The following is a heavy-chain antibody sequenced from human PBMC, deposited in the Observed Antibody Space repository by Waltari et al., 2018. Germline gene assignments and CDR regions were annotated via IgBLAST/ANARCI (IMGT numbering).Heavy chain of an antibody. D-gene: IGHD6-19*01. CDR3: AREEVAGTGWYFDY. J-gene: IGHJ4*02. CDR2: NLPIVGTA. V-gene: IGHV1-69*01. CDR1: GGTFSSYA. Sequence: QVQLVQSGAEVKKPGSSVKVSCKASGGTFSSYAISWVRQAPGQGLEWMGRNLPIVGTANYAQKFQGGVTITADESTSTAYMELSSLRSEDTAVYYCAREEVAGTGWYFDYWGQGTLVTVSS.